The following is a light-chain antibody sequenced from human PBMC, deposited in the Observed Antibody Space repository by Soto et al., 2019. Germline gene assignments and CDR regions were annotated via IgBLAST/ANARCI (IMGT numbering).Light chain of an antibody. V-gene: IGLV2-14*01. Sequence: QSALTQPASVSGSPGESITISCTGTSSDVGAYNFVSWYQQDPGKAPKLMIYDVSSRPSGVSNRFSGSKSGHTASLTISRIQAEDEADYYCSSYTSSSTYVFGTGTKVTVL. CDR1: SSDVGAYNF. CDR3: SSYTSSSTYV. J-gene: IGLJ1*01. CDR2: DVS.